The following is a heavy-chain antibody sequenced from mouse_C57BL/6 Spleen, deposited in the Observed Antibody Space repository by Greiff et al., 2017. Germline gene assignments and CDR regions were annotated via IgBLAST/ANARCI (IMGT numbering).Heavy chain of an antibody. CDR2: IRSKSNNYAT. V-gene: IGHV10-1*01. CDR3: VVDGYYSWFAY. J-gene: IGHJ3*01. D-gene: IGHD2-3*01. Sequence: EVNLVESGGGLVQPKGSLKLSCAASGFSFNTYAMNWVRQAPGKGLEWVARIRSKSNNYATYYADSVKDRFTISRDDSESMLYLQMNNLKTEDTAMYYCVVDGYYSWFAYWGQGTLVTVSA. CDR1: GFSFNTYA.